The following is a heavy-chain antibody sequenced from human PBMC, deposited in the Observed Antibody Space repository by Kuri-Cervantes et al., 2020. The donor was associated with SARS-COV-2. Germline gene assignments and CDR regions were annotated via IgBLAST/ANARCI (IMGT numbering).Heavy chain of an antibody. CDR2: IRNDESSI. Sequence: GGPLRLSCAASGFTFSDYGMHWVRQAPGKGLEWVAFIRNDESSIDHAGSVKDRFTISRDYSRDTLYLQMNSLRAEDTAVYYCAKSSGIFMIYATRAAFDHWGQGTLVTVSS. V-gene: IGHV3-30*02. CDR1: GFTFSDYG. CDR3: AKSSGIFMIYATRAAFDH. D-gene: IGHD2-8*01. J-gene: IGHJ4*02.